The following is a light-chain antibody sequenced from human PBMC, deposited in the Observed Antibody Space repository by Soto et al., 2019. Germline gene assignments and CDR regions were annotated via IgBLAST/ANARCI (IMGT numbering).Light chain of an antibody. V-gene: IGLV2-14*01. J-gene: IGLJ1*01. Sequence: QSALTQPASVSGSPGPSITISCTGTSSDIGGYNYVSWYQQHPGKAPKLMIYDVNNRPSGVSGRFSGSKSGNTASLTISGLQAEDEADYFCSSYTSSSTLYVFGAGTRSPS. CDR1: SSDIGGYNY. CDR2: DVN. CDR3: SSYTSSSTLYV.